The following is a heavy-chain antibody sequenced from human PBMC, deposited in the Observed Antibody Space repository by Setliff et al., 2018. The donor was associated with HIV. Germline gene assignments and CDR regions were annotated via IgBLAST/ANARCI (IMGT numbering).Heavy chain of an antibody. CDR2: IYYSGST. V-gene: IGHV4-31*03. CDR1: GASISSGGYY. D-gene: IGHD1-26*01. J-gene: IGHJ3*02. Sequence: SETLSLTCSVSGASISSGGYYWSWIRQHPGKGLEWIGCIYYSGSTYYNPSLKSRVTISEDTSKNQFSLKLSSVTAADTAVYYCAREGTYSGTYWVRRVASFDIWGQGTMVTVSS. CDR3: AREGTYSGTYWVRRVASFDI.